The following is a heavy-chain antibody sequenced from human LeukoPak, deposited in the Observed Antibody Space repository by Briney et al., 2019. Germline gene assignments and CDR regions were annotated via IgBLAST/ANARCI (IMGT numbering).Heavy chain of an antibody. J-gene: IGHJ4*02. CDR3: ARVGIMITFGGVIVYPFDY. V-gene: IGHV4-59*01. CDR2: IYYSGST. CDR1: GGSISSYY. Sequence: TSETLSLTCTVSGGSISSYYWSWIRQPPGKGLEWIGYIYYSGSTNYNPSLKSRVTISVDTSKNQFSLKLSSVTAADTAVYYCARVGIMITFGGVIVYPFDYWGQGTLVTVSS. D-gene: IGHD3-16*02.